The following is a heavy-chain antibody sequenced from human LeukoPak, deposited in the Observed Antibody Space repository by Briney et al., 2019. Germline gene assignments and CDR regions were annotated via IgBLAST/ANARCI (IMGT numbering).Heavy chain of an antibody. CDR3: ARDYCSGGSCPIDS. CDR2: ISYDGSNK. V-gene: IGHV3-30-3*01. D-gene: IGHD2-15*01. J-gene: IGHJ4*02. Sequence: VRQXPGKGLXXXXXISYDGSNKYYADSVKGRFTISRDNSKNTLYLQMNSLRAEDTAVYYCARDYCSGGSCPIDSWGQGTLVTVSS.